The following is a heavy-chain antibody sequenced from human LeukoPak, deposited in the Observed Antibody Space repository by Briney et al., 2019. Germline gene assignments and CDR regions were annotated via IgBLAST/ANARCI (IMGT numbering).Heavy chain of an antibody. D-gene: IGHD5-18*01. V-gene: IGHV3-20*04. J-gene: IGHJ4*02. Sequence: GGSLRLSCAVSGFTFDDYGMSWVRQAPGKGLQWVSGINWNGGNTGYADSVKGRFTISRDNAKNSLYLHMNSLRAEDTALYYCVRDQQVSTGYTYGYFDYWGQGTLVTVSS. CDR1: GFTFDDYG. CDR3: VRDQQVSTGYTYGYFDY. CDR2: INWNGGNT.